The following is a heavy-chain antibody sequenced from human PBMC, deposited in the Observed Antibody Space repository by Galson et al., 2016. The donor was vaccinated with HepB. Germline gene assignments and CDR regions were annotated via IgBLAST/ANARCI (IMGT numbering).Heavy chain of an antibody. D-gene: IGHD3-16*02. V-gene: IGHV4-30-4*01. CDR2: IYYSGST. CDR1: GGSISSGDYY. CDR3: ARGGGYDYIWGSYRYLGAFES. J-gene: IGHJ3*02. Sequence: TLSLTCGVSGGSISSGDYYWSWIRQPPGKGLEWIGYIYYSGSTYYNPSLKSRLTISVDTSKKQFSLKLSSVTAADTAVYYCARGGGYDYIWGSYRYLGAFESWGQGTMVTVSS.